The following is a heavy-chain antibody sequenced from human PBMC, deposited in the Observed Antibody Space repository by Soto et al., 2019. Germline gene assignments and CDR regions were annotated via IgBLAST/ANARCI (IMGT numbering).Heavy chain of an antibody. J-gene: IGHJ4*02. CDR2: ISGSGGST. Sequence: EVQLLESGGGLVQPGGSLRLSCAASGFTFSSYAMSWVRQAPGKELEWVSAISGSGGSTYYADSVKGRFTISRANSKNPLYLQMNSLRAEDTAVYYCAPHLWFGELYYCGQGTLVTVSS. V-gene: IGHV3-23*01. CDR1: GFTFSSYA. CDR3: APHLWFGELYY. D-gene: IGHD3-10*01.